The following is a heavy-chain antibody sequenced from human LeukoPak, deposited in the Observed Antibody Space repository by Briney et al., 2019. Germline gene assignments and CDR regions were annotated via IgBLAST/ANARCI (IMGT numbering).Heavy chain of an antibody. CDR2: INHSGST. J-gene: IGHJ5*01. D-gene: IGHD1-26*01. Sequence: PSETLSLTCAVYGGSFSGYFWSWIRQPPGKGLEWLGEINHSGSTNYNPSLKSRLTMSVDTSKNQVSLKLSSVTAADTAVYYCARVEEVVGVNWFDSWGQGTLVTVSS. V-gene: IGHV4-34*01. CDR3: ARVEEVVGVNWFDS. CDR1: GGSFSGYF.